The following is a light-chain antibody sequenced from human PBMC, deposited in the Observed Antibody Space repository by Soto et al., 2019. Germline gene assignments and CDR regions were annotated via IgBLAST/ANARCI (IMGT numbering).Light chain of an antibody. CDR3: CSYTRSGTLI. V-gene: IGLV2-14*01. Sequence: QSVLTQPASVSGSPGQSITISCVGTSGDIGDYNYVSWYQQHPGKVPKVINYDVSNRHSGVSYRFTGTKSGNTASLTVSGLQAEDEADYYCCSYTRSGTLIFGTGTKVTVL. CDR1: SGDIGDYNY. CDR2: DVS. J-gene: IGLJ1*01.